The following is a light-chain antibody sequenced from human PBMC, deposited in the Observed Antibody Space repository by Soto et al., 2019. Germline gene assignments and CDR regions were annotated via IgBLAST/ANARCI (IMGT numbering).Light chain of an antibody. CDR3: QQYGSSLLT. V-gene: IGKV3-20*01. CDR1: QSVSSIY. J-gene: IGKJ4*01. CDR2: GAS. Sequence: EIVLTQSPGTLSLSPGERATLSCRASQSVSSIYLAWYQQKPGQAPRLLIYGASSRPTGIPDRFSGSGSGTDFTLTISRLEPEDFAVYYCQQYGSSLLTFGGGTKVDIK.